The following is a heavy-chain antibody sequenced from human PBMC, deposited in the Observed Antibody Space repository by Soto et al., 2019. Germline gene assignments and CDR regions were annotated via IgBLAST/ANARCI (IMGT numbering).Heavy chain of an antibody. CDR2: ISSGGNTI. J-gene: IGHJ6*02. CDR1: GFTFSHYN. V-gene: IGHV3-48*02. D-gene: IGHD2-21*01. CDR3: ARAGDWHGKDV. Sequence: EVQLVESGGGLVQPGGSLRLSCAASGFTFSHYNMNWVRQAPGKGLEWVSYISSGGNTIYYADSVKGRFTISRDNAKDSLYLQMIRLRDDDTAGYYWARAGDWHGKDVWGQGTTVTVSS.